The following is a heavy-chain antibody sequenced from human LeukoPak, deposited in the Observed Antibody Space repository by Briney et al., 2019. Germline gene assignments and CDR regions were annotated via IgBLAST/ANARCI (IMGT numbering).Heavy chain of an antibody. CDR1: GGSISSYY. D-gene: IGHD5-24*01. J-gene: IGHJ4*02. CDR3: ARAAREMATTPDFDY. Sequence: SETLSLTCTVSGGSISSYYWSWVRQPPGKGLEWIGYIYYSGSTNYNPSLKSRVTISVDTSKNQFSLKLSSVTAADTAVYYCARAAREMATTPDFDYWGQGTLVTVSS. V-gene: IGHV4-59*01. CDR2: IYYSGST.